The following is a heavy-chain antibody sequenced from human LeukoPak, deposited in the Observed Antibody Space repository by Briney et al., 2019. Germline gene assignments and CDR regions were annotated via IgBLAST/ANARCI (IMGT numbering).Heavy chain of an antibody. V-gene: IGHV3-30*02. J-gene: IGHJ4*02. CDR2: VSSDGSNT. CDR1: GFTFSIYG. CDR3: AKDRGYCSGGSCLFFDY. Sequence: GGSLRLSCAASGFTFSIYGLHWVRQAPGKGLEWVAVVSSDGSNTYYADSVKGRFTISRDNSKNTLYLQMNSLRAEDTAVYYCAKDRGYCSGGSCLFFDYWGQGTLVTVSS. D-gene: IGHD2-15*01.